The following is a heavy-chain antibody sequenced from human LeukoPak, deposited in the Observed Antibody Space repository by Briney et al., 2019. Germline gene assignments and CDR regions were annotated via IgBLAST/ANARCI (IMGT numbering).Heavy chain of an antibody. Sequence: SETLSLTCTVSGGSISTYYWSWIRQPPGKGLEWLGYIFYTGSTNYNPPLKSRVTMSIDTSKNQFSLKLSSVTAADTAVYYCTRTYSSSSIDYWGQGALVTVSS. J-gene: IGHJ4*02. V-gene: IGHV4-59*01. CDR3: TRTYSSSSIDY. CDR2: IFYTGST. CDR1: GGSISTYY. D-gene: IGHD6-6*01.